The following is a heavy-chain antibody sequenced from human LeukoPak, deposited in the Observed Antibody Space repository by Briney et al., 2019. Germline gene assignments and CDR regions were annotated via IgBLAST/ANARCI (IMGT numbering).Heavy chain of an antibody. Sequence: SETLSLTCTVSGGSISSYYWSWIRQPPGKGLEWIGYIYYSGSTNYNPSLKSRVTISVDTSKNQFSLKLSSATAAGTAVYYCARDPDSSGRIDYWGQGTLVTVSS. V-gene: IGHV4-59*01. D-gene: IGHD6-19*01. CDR1: GGSISSYY. J-gene: IGHJ4*02. CDR3: ARDPDSSGRIDY. CDR2: IYYSGST.